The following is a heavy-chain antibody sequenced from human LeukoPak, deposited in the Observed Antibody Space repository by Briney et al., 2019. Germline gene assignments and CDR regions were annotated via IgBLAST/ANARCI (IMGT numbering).Heavy chain of an antibody. Sequence: GGSLRLSCAASGFTFSNFAMSWVRQAPGKGLEWVSAISGSGGSTYYADSVKGRFTISRDNSKNTLYLQVNSLRAEDTAVYYCAKGGYDFWSGYLNWFDPWGQGTLVTVSS. J-gene: IGHJ5*02. CDR2: ISGSGGST. V-gene: IGHV3-23*01. CDR3: AKGGYDFWSGYLNWFDP. CDR1: GFTFSNFA. D-gene: IGHD3-3*01.